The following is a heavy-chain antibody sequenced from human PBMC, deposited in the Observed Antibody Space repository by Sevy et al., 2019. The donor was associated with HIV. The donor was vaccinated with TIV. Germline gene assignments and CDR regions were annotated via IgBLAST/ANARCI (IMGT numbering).Heavy chain of an antibody. CDR1: GFTFSSYW. CDR2: IKQDGSEK. V-gene: IGHV3-7*03. D-gene: IGHD5-12*01. CDR3: ARLAWLRDSDAFHI. Sequence: GGSLRLSCAASGFTFSSYWMSWVRQAPGKGLEWVANIKQDGSEKYYVDSVKGRFTISRDNAKNSLYLQMNSLRAEDTAVYYCARLAWLRDSDAFHIWGQGTMVTVSS. J-gene: IGHJ3*02.